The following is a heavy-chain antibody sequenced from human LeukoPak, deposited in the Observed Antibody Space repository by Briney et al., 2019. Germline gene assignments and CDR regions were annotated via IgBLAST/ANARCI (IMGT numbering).Heavy chain of an antibody. CDR2: VNAGNGNT. D-gene: IGHD3-22*01. CDR1: GYTFTSYA. Sequence: ASVKVSCKASGYTFTSYAMHWVRQAPGQRLEWMGWVNAGNGNTNYAQKLQGRVTMTTDTSTSTAYMELRSLRSDDTAVYYCARDRYPTYYYDSSGPEGAFDIWGQGTMVTVSS. V-gene: IGHV1-3*01. J-gene: IGHJ3*02. CDR3: ARDRYPTYYYDSSGPEGAFDI.